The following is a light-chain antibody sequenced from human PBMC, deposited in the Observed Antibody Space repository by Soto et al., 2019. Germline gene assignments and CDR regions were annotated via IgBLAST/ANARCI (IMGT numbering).Light chain of an antibody. V-gene: IGKV3-15*01. CDR1: QSVSSL. Sequence: EVVMTQSPATLSVSPGERATLSCRASQSVSSLLSWYQQKPGQAPRLLIYGASTRATGIPARFSASGSGTEVALTISSLQSGDFAVYYCQQYNNWPLTFGGGTKVEIK. CDR2: GAS. CDR3: QQYNNWPLT. J-gene: IGKJ4*02.